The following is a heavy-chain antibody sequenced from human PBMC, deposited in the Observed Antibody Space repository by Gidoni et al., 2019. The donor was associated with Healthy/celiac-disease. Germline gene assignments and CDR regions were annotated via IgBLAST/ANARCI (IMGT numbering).Heavy chain of an antibody. Sequence: QVQLVQSGAEVKKPGSSVKVSCKASVGTFSSYTISWVRQAPGQGLEWMGRIIPSLGIANYAQKFQGRVTITADKSTSTAYMELSSLRSEDTAGYYCASFGYYGSGSGPTNPPASIDYWGQGTLVTVSS. CDR3: ASFGYYGSGSGPTNPPASIDY. V-gene: IGHV1-69*02. CDR1: VGTFSSYT. CDR2: IIPSLGIA. J-gene: IGHJ4*02. D-gene: IGHD3-10*01.